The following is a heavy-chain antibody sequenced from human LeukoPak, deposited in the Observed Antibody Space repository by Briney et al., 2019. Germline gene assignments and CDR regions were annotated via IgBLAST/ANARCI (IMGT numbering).Heavy chain of an antibody. Sequence: SETLSLTCTVSGGSISSYYWSWIRQPAGKGLEWIGRIYTSGSTDYNPSLKSRVTMSVDTSKNQFSLKLSSVTAADTAVYYCASVYCSSTSCYGYFDYWGQGTLVTVSS. V-gene: IGHV4-4*07. D-gene: IGHD2-2*01. CDR2: IYTSGST. J-gene: IGHJ4*02. CDR1: GGSISSYY. CDR3: ASVYCSSTSCYGYFDY.